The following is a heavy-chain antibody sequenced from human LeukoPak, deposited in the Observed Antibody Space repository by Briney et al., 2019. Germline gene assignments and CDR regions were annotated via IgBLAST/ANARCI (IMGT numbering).Heavy chain of an antibody. CDR2: INHSGSA. CDR3: ARGRWSPNDSDSSSYSGGYYYMDV. CDR1: GESLSGYY. Sequence: SETLSLTCSVSGESLSGYYWTWIRQPPGKGLEWIGEINHSGSARYNPPLKSRLTISVETPKNKFSLELNSVTAADTAVYYCARGRWSPNDSDSSSYSGGYYYMDVWGRGTTVSVSS. V-gene: IGHV4-34*01. D-gene: IGHD3-22*01. J-gene: IGHJ6*03.